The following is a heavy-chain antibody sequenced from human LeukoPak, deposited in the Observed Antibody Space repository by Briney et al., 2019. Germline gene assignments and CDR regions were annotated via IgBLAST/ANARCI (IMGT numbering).Heavy chain of an antibody. CDR1: GFTVSSSY. CDR3: ARDHGGAAAY. CDR2: VYSGGST. Sequence: GGSLRLSCAASGFTVSSSYMTWVRQAPGKGLEWVSVVYSGGSTFYAESVKGRFTISRDDSKNTLYLQMNSLRAEDTAVYYCARDHGGAAAYWGQGALVTVSS. D-gene: IGHD6-13*01. V-gene: IGHV3-66*01. J-gene: IGHJ4*02.